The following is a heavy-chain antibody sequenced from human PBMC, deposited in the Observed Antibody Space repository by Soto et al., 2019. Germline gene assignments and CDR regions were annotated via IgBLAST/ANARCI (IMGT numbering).Heavy chain of an antibody. J-gene: IGHJ6*02. CDR3: TRDDIVVVPAAIRNYYYGMDV. CDR1: GFTFSGSA. V-gene: IGHV3-73*02. D-gene: IGHD2-2*01. CDR2: IRSKANSYAT. Sequence: EVQLVESGGGLVQPGGSLKLSCAASGFTFSGSAMHWVRQASGKGLEWVGRIRSKANSYATAYAASVKGRFTTSRDDSKNTAYLQINSLKTEDTAVYYCTRDDIVVVPAAIRNYYYGMDVWGQGTTVTVSS.